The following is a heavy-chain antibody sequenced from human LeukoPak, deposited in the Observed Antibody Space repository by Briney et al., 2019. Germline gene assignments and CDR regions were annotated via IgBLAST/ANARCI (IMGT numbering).Heavy chain of an antibody. CDR2: IYSGGST. J-gene: IGHJ3*02. Sequence: PGGSLRLSCAASRFTVSSNYMSRVRQAPGKGLEWVSVIYSGGSTYYADSVKGRFTISRDNSKDTLYLQMNSLRAEDTAVYYCASRYSSSWYDAFDIWGQGTMVTVSS. V-gene: IGHV3-53*01. CDR3: ASRYSSSWYDAFDI. D-gene: IGHD6-13*01. CDR1: RFTVSSNY.